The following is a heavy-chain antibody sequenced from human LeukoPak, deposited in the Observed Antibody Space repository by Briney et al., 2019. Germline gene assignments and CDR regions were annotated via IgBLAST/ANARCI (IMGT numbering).Heavy chain of an antibody. CDR2: ISSSSSYI. CDR1: GFTFSSYW. J-gene: IGHJ4*02. CDR3: ARDRSPGYSYGTRPDY. Sequence: GGSLRLSCAASGFTFSSYWMSWVRQAPGRGLEWVSSISSSSSYIYYADSVKGRFTISRDNAKNSLYLQMNSLRAEDTAVYYCARDRSPGYSYGTRPDYWGQGTLVTVSS. V-gene: IGHV3-21*01. D-gene: IGHD5-18*01.